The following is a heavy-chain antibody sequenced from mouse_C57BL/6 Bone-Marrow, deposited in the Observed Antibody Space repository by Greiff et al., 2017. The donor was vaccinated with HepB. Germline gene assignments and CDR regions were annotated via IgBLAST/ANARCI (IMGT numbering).Heavy chain of an antibody. CDR3: TSYYGSSYWYFDV. Sequence: SGTVLARPGASVKMSCKTSGYTFTSYWMHWVKQRPGQGLEWIGAIYPGNSDTSYNQKFKGKAKLTAVTSASTAYMELSSLTNEDSAVYYCTSYYGSSYWYFDVWGTGTTVTVSS. D-gene: IGHD1-1*01. V-gene: IGHV1-5*01. CDR1: GYTFTSYW. J-gene: IGHJ1*03. CDR2: IYPGNSDT.